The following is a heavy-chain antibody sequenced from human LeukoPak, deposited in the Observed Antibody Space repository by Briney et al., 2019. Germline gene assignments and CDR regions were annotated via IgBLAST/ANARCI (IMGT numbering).Heavy chain of an antibody. V-gene: IGHV3-33*01. J-gene: IGHJ4*02. Sequence: GGSLRLSCAGSGFTFGGYGMHWFRQTPGKGLEWVAVIAYDGSRAFYADSVKGRFTISRDNSNNTMSVQMGDLRAEDTAVYYCTRYNNDHFDYWGQGTLVTVSS. CDR3: TRYNNDHFDY. CDR2: IAYDGSRA. D-gene: IGHD1-14*01. CDR1: GFTFGGYG.